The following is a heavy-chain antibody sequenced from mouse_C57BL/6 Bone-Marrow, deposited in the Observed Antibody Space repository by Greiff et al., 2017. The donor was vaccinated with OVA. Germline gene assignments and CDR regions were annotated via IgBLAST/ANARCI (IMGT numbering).Heavy chain of an antibody. J-gene: IGHJ2*01. D-gene: IGHD1-1*01. CDR1: GYTFTSYW. CDR2: IYPGSGST. CDR3: ANYYGSSYDFDY. V-gene: IGHV1-55*01. Sequence: QVQLQQPGAELVKPGASVKMSCKASGYTFTSYWITWVKQRPGQGLEWIGDIYPGSGSTNYNEKFKSKATLTVDTSSSTAYMQLSSLTSEDSAVYYYANYYGSSYDFDYWGQGTTLTVSS.